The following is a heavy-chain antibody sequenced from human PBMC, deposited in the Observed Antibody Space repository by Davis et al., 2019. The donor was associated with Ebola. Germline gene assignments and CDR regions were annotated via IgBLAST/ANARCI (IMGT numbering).Heavy chain of an antibody. J-gene: IGHJ4*02. Sequence: GGSLRLSCAASGFTFSSYWMSWVRQAPGKGLEWVSVISASAGSTFYVDSVKGRFTISRDNSKNTLYLQMNSLRAEDTAVYYCAKDNELGYWGQGTLVTVPS. D-gene: IGHD3-10*01. CDR1: GFTFSSYW. V-gene: IGHV3-23*01. CDR2: ISASAGST. CDR3: AKDNELGY.